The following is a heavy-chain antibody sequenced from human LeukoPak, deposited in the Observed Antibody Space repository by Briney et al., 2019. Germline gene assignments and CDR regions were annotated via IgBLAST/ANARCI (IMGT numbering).Heavy chain of an antibody. V-gene: IGHV3-21*06. CDR3: AKGPYSSPKVYFDY. J-gene: IGHJ4*02. CDR2: ISGSSSYI. CDR1: GFAFSSYS. Sequence: GGSLRLSCAASGFAFSSYSMNWVRQAPGKGLEWVSSISGSSSYIYYADSVKGRFTISRDNAKNSLYLQMNSLRAEDTAVYYCAKGPYSSPKVYFDYWGQGTLVTVSS. D-gene: IGHD6-13*01.